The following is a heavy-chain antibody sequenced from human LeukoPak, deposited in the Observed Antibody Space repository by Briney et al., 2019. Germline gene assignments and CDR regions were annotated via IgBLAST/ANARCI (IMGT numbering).Heavy chain of an antibody. CDR3: ARGEIGARDPYKGFGP. D-gene: IGHD6-6*01. J-gene: IGHJ5*02. CDR2: IYHSGST. CDR1: GGSISSSSYY. V-gene: IGHV4-39*02. Sequence: SETLSLTCTVSGGSISSSSYYWGWIRQPPGKGLEWIGSIYHSGSTYYNPSLRSRVTISVDASKNHFSLKVRSVIDADTAVYYWARGEIGARDPYKGFGPWGPGTLVIVSS.